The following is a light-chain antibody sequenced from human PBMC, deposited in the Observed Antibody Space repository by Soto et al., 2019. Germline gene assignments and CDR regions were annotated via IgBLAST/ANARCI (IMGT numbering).Light chain of an antibody. Sequence: DIQMTQSPTTLSASVGDRVTITCRASQSIGSWLAWYQQKLGKAPKLLIYKASTLESGVPSRFSGSGSGTEFILTISSLQPDDFASYYCQQYGSYSPWTFGQGTKVEIK. J-gene: IGKJ1*01. CDR3: QQYGSYSPWT. V-gene: IGKV1-5*03. CDR1: QSIGSW. CDR2: KAS.